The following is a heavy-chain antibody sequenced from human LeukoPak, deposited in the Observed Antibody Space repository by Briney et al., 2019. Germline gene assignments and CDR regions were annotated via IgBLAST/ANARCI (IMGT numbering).Heavy chain of an antibody. J-gene: IGHJ4*02. D-gene: IGHD2-2*02. CDR2: IYPGDSDT. CDR1: GDSFTSYW. CDR3: ARGTSNRYCSSSSCYIEGAYFDY. Sequence: GESLKISCKGSGDSFTSYWIGWGRQMPGKGLEGMGIIYPGDSDTRYSPSFQGQVTISADKSISTAYLQWSSLKASDTAMYYCARGTSNRYCSSSSCYIEGAYFDYWGQGTLVTVSS. V-gene: IGHV5-51*01.